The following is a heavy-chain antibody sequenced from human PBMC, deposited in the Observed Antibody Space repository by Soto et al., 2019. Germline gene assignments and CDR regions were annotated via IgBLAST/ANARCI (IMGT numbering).Heavy chain of an antibody. CDR1: GDTFIKYD. Sequence: ASVKVSCKASGDTFIKYDINWVRQATGQGLEWMGRMNPSNGNAGYAQNFRGRVTMTSNTSITTAYMELSGLRYEDTAVYYCVRRKERSGPNYFDVWGQGTLVTVSS. CDR3: VRRKERSGPNYFDV. J-gene: IGHJ4*02. CDR2: MNPSNGNA. V-gene: IGHV1-8*01. D-gene: IGHD6-25*01.